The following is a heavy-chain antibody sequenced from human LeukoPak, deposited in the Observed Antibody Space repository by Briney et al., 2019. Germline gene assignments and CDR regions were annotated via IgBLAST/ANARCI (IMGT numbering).Heavy chain of an antibody. Sequence: SVKVSCKPSGYTFTSYDINWVRQAPGQGLEWMGGIIPIFGTANYAQKFQGGVTITADESTSTAYMELSSLRSEDTAVYYCARSLGYDSSGTTTLLNYWGQGTLVTVSS. CDR2: IIPIFGTA. CDR1: GYTFTSYD. V-gene: IGHV1-69*13. D-gene: IGHD3-22*01. CDR3: ARSLGYDSSGTTTLLNY. J-gene: IGHJ4*02.